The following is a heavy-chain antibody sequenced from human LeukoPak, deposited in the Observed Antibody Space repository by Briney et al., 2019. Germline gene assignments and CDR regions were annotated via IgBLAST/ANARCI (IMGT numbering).Heavy chain of an antibody. CDR3: AREWGSYSRGGDY. J-gene: IGHJ4*02. CDR1: GFTFSSYE. V-gene: IGHV3-48*03. D-gene: IGHD1-26*01. Sequence: PGGSLRLSCAASGFTFSSYEMNWVRQAPGKGLEWVSYISSSGSTIYYADSVKGRFTISRDNAKNSLYLQMKSLRAEDTAVYYCAREWGSYSRGGDYWGQGTLVTVSS. CDR2: ISSSGSTI.